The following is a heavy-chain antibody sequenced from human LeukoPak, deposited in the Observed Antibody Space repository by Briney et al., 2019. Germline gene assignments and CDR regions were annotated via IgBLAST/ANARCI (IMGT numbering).Heavy chain of an antibody. J-gene: IGHJ6*04. Sequence: GGSLRLSCAASGFTFSSYAMSWVRQAPGKGLEWVSAISGSGGSTYYADSAKGQFTISRDNSKNTLYLQMNSLRAEDTAVYYCAKDRITVFGVVPDVWGKGTTVTVSS. CDR1: GFTFSSYA. D-gene: IGHD3-3*01. V-gene: IGHV3-23*01. CDR3: AKDRITVFGVVPDV. CDR2: ISGSGGST.